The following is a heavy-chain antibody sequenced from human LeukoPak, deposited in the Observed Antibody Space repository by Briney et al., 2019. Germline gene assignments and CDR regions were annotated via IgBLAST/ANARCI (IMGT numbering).Heavy chain of an antibody. Sequence: ASVTVSCTASGYTFTSYGISWVRQAPGQGLEWMGWISAYNGNTNYAQKLQGRVTMTTDTSTSTAYMELRSLRSDDTAVYYCAREKQLATFDYWGQGTLVTVSS. J-gene: IGHJ4*02. CDR3: AREKQLATFDY. D-gene: IGHD5-24*01. CDR1: GYTFTSYG. V-gene: IGHV1-18*01. CDR2: ISAYNGNT.